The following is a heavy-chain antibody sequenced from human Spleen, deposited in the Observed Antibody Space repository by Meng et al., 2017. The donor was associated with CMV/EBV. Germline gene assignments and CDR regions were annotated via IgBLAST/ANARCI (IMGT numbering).Heavy chain of an antibody. J-gene: IGHJ6*02. D-gene: IGHD5-12*01. CDR3: ARVGRGYVQSPDYYGMDV. CDR2: IYYSGST. V-gene: IGHV4-59*01. Sequence: SETLSLTCGVSGGSFSGFSWSWIRQPPGKGLEWIGYIYYSGSTNYNPSLKSRVTISVDTSKNQFSLKLSSVTAADTAVYYCARVGRGYVQSPDYYGMDVWGQGTTVTVSS. CDR1: GGSFSGFS.